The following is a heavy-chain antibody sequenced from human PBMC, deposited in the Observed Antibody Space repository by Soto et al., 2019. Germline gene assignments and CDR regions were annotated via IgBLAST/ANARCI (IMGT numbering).Heavy chain of an antibody. Sequence: HPGGSLRLSCAASGFTFSSYAMSWVRQAPGKGLEWVSAISGSGGSTYYADSVKGRFTISRDNSKNTLYLQMNSLRAEDTAVYYCAKDPLEIPLVRYFDYWGQGTLVTVSS. J-gene: IGHJ4*02. V-gene: IGHV3-23*01. D-gene: IGHD3-10*01. CDR3: AKDPLEIPLVRYFDY. CDR2: ISGSGGST. CDR1: GFTFSSYA.